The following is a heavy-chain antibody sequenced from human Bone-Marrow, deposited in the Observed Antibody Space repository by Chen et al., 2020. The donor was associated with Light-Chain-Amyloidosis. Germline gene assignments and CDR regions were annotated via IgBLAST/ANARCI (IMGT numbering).Heavy chain of an antibody. CDR1: GNSISRGYF. Sequence: QVLLQQSGPGLVKPSETLSLICAVPGNSISRGYFWGWIRQPPGKGLEWIGVLAFCHGGSPYCSPAIKRRVTITAATAKNQSSRKRTTATAAHTATYYCARGAVGGTTGGWGQGTRVTVSS. V-gene: IGHV4-38-2*01. J-gene: IGHJ4*02. D-gene: IGHD1-26*01. CDR2: FCHGGSP. CDR3: ARGAVGGTTGG.